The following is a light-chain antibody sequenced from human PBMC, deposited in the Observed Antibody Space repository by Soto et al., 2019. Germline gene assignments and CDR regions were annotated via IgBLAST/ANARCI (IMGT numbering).Light chain of an antibody. V-gene: IGKV2-28*01. J-gene: IGKJ5*01. CDR2: MSS. CDR1: QSLLHSNGYKY. CDR3: MQALRTPYT. Sequence: DTVMTQSPFSLPVTPGAPASISCRSSQSLLHSNGYKYLDWYLQKPGQSPQLLIYMSSNRASGVPDRFSGSGSGKDFTLKISTVEAEDVGVYYCMQALRTPYTFGQGTRLEIK.